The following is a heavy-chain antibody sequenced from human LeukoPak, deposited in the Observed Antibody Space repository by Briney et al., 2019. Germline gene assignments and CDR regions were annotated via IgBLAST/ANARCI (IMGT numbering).Heavy chain of an antibody. Sequence: GASVKVSCKASGYTFTSYDINWVRQATGQGLEWMGWMNPNSGNTGYAQKFQGRVTMTRNTSISTAYMELSSLRSEDTAVYYCARGLFYSNYYYYMDVWGKGTTVTVSS. CDR2: MNPNSGNT. D-gene: IGHD4-11*01. CDR3: ARGLFYSNYYYYMDV. V-gene: IGHV1-8*01. CDR1: GYTFTSYD. J-gene: IGHJ6*03.